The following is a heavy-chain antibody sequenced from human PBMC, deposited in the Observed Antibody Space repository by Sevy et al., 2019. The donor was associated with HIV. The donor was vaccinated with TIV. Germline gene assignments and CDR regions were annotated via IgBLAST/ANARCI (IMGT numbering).Heavy chain of an antibody. D-gene: IGHD3-10*01. V-gene: IGHV4-59*12. CDR1: GASISTYV. J-gene: IGHJ4*02. CDR2: FFYTGNP. Sequence: SETLSLTCTVSGASISTYVWTWIRQPPGKGLEWVGYFFYTGNPIYNPSLSSRVTMSGDTSKNQFYLTLSSVTAADTAVYYSATGAGVSKSDFWGQGTMVTVSS. CDR3: ATGAGVSKSDF.